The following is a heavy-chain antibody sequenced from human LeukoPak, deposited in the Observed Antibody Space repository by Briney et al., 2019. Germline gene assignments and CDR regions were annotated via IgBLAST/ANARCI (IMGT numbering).Heavy chain of an antibody. D-gene: IGHD3-10*01. V-gene: IGHV3-21*01. CDR2: ISSSSSYI. Sequence: GGSLRLSCAASGFTLSSYAMSWVRQAPGKGLEWVSSISSSSSYIYYADSVKGRFTISRDNAENSLYLQMNSLRAEDTAVYYCARGSGGVWGKGTTVTVSS. J-gene: IGHJ6*04. CDR1: GFTLSSYA. CDR3: ARGSGGV.